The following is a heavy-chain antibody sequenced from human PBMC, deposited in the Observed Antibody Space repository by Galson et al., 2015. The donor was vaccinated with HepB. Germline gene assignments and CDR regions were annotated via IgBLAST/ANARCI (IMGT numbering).Heavy chain of an antibody. V-gene: IGHV1-2*06. CDR3: ARRPGPIAAAGTRGFWFDP. CDR1: GYTFTGYY. CDR2: INPNSGGT. J-gene: IGHJ5*02. D-gene: IGHD6-13*01. Sequence: SVKVSCKASGYTFTGYYMHWVRQAPGQGLEWMGRINPNSGGTNYAQKFQGRVTMTRDTSISTAYMELSRLRSDDTAVYYCARRPGPIAAAGTRGFWFDPWGQGTLVTVSS.